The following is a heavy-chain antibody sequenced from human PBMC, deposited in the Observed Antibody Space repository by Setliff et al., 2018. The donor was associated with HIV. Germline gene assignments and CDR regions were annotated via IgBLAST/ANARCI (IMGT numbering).Heavy chain of an antibody. CDR3: ARKYYYDSSGYYSFDY. J-gene: IGHJ4*02. V-gene: IGHV3-23*01. D-gene: IGHD3-22*01. Sequence: GASLTLSCKASGDKFDNYYLGWVRQAPGKGLEWVSAISPSGGSTYYADSVRGRFTISRDNSKNTLYLQMNSLRAEDTALYYCARKYYYDSSGYYSFDYWGQGALVTVSA. CDR2: ISPSGGST. CDR1: GDKFDNYY.